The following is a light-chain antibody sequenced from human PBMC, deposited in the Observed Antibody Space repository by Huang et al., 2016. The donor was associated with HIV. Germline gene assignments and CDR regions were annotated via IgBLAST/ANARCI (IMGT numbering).Light chain of an antibody. V-gene: IGKV3-20*01. Sequence: IVLTQSPGTLSLSPGEGATLSCRPSQSVNSTYLAWYQQKPGQAPRLLIYGGSSRATGIPDRFSGSGSGTDFTLTISRLEPEDCAVYYCQQYGSSPPWTFGQGTKVEIK. CDR3: QQYGSSPPWT. CDR1: QSVNSTY. CDR2: GGS. J-gene: IGKJ1*01.